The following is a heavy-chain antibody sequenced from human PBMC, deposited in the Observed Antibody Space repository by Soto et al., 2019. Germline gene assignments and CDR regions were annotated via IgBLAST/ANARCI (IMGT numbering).Heavy chain of an antibody. J-gene: IGHJ4*02. V-gene: IGHV4-30-4*01. CDR1: GGSITSGGYY. D-gene: IGHD4-17*01. Sequence: SETLSLTCIVSGGSITSGGYYWSWIRQPPGKGLEWIGYIYYSGSAYYNPSLESRVTLSVDTSKSQFSLRLDSVTAADTAVYYCARRATVTAWVDYYDFWGQGTLVTVSS. CDR3: ARRATVTAWVDYYDF. CDR2: IYYSGSA.